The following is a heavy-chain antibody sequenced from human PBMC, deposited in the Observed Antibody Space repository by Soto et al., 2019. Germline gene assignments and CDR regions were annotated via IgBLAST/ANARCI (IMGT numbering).Heavy chain of an antibody. CDR1: GGSFSGYY. D-gene: IGHD3-22*01. CDR3: ATGLLLGY. CDR2: INHSGST. V-gene: IGHV4-34*01. Sequence: PSETLSLTCAVYGGSFSGYYWSWIRQPPGKGLEWIGEINHSGSTNYNPSLRSRVTISVDTSKNQFSLKLSSVTAADTAVYYCATGLLLGYWGQGTLVTVSS. J-gene: IGHJ4*02.